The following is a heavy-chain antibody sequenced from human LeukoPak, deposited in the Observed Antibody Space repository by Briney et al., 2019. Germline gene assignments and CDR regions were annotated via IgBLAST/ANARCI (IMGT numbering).Heavy chain of an antibody. CDR1: GGSLTVYY. Sequence: SETLSLTCAVHGGSLTVYYWTWIRPPAGKGLEWIGRLDSSGNTNFNPSLKSRVTMSVDMSKNQCSLKLSSVTAADTAVYFCAREDSSAWYYNDHWGQGTLVTVSS. CDR2: LDSSGNT. CDR3: AREDSSAWYYNDH. V-gene: IGHV4-4*07. D-gene: IGHD6-13*01. J-gene: IGHJ4*02.